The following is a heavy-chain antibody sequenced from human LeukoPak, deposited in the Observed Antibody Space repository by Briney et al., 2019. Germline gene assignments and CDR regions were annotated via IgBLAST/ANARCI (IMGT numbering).Heavy chain of an antibody. V-gene: IGHV4-39*01. CDR2: IYYSGTT. CDR3: ARGERYSSSWYWFDT. D-gene: IGHD6-13*01. Sequence: SETLSLTCTVSGGSISSSRYYWGWIRQPPRKGLEWIGSIYYSGTTYYNPSLESRVTISVDTSNNQFSLKLSSVTATDTAVYYCARGERYSSSWYWFDTWGQGILVIVSS. J-gene: IGHJ5*02. CDR1: GGSISSSRYY.